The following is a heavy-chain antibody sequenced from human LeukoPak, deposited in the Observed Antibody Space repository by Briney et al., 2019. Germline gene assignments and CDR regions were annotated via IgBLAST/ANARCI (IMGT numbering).Heavy chain of an antibody. D-gene: IGHD1-26*01. CDR2: INSDGSST. J-gene: IGHJ3*02. CDR1: GFTFSSYW. CDR3: ARGVLEWELPDAFDI. Sequence: GGSLRLSCAASGFTFSSYWMHWVRQAPGKGLVWVSRINSDGSSTSYADSVKGRFTISRDNAKNTLYLQMNSLRAEDTAVYYCARGVLEWELPDAFDIWGQGTMVTVSS. V-gene: IGHV3-74*01.